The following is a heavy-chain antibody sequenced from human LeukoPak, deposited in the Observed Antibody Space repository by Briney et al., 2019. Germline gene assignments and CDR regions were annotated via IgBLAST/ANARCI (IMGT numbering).Heavy chain of an antibody. V-gene: IGHV3-23*01. CDR2: ISGSGGST. CDR1: GFTFSSYA. Sequence: GGSLRLSCAASGFTFSSYAMSWVRQAPGKGLEWVSAISGSGGSTYYADSVKGRFTISRDNSKNTLYLQMNSLRAEDTAVYYCAKGQTYSGSWYSNYWGQGTLVTVSS. D-gene: IGHD6-13*01. CDR3: AKGQTYSGSWYSNY. J-gene: IGHJ4*02.